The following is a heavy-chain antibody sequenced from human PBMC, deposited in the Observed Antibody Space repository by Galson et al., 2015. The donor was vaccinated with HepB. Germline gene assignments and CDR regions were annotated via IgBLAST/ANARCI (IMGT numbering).Heavy chain of an antibody. CDR3: ARDRIPDPFFYY. CDR1: GYTFTPYA. CDR2: VNAGTGNT. V-gene: IGHV1-3*01. J-gene: IGHJ4*02. Sequence: SVKVSCKASGYTFTPYAIHWVRQAPGQRPEWMGWVNAGTGNTKYSQKFLNRIIITRDTSASTVYMELNTLGSEDTAVYFCARDRIPDPFFYYWGQGTLVTVSS.